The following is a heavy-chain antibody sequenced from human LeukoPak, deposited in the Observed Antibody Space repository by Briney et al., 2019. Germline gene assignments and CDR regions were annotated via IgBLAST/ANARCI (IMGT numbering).Heavy chain of an antibody. J-gene: IGHJ3*02. D-gene: IGHD4-23*01. Sequence: GASVKVSCKASGGTFSSYAISWVRQAPGQGLEWMGGIIPIFGTANYAQKFQGRVTMTRDMSTSTVYMELSSLRSEDTAVYYCARPTTVVSAGDAFDIWGQGTMVTVSS. V-gene: IGHV1-69*05. CDR3: ARPTTVVSAGDAFDI. CDR2: IIPIFGTA. CDR1: GGTFSSYA.